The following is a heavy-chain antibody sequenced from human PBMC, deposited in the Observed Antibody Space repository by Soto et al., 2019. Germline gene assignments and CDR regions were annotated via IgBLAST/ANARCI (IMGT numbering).Heavy chain of an antibody. D-gene: IGHD3-3*01. V-gene: IGHV5-51*01. J-gene: IGHJ6*02. Sequence: GESLKISCKGSGYSFTSYWIGWVRQMPGKGLEWMGIIYPGDSDTRYSPSFQGQVTISADKSISPAYLQWSSLKASDTAMYYCARTIFGVVTKYPYYYYYGMDVWGQGTTVTVSS. CDR3: ARTIFGVVTKYPYYYYYGMDV. CDR1: GYSFTSYW. CDR2: IYPGDSDT.